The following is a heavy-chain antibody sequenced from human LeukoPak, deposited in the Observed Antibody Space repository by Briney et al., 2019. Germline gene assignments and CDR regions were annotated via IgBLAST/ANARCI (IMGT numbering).Heavy chain of an antibody. CDR1: GYTFTGYY. CDR3: ARGQGFDYARFGMDV. D-gene: IGHD5-12*01. CDR2: INPNSGGT. Sequence: GASVKVSCKASGYTFTGYYMHWVRQAPGQGLEWMGWINPNSGGTNNVQKFQGRLTMTRDTSISTAYMELGRLRSDDTAVYYCARGQGFDYARFGMDVWGQGTTVTVSS. V-gene: IGHV1-2*02. J-gene: IGHJ6*02.